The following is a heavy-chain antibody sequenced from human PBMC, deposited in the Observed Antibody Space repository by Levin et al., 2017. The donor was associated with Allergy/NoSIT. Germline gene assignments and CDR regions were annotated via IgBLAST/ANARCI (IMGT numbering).Heavy chain of an antibody. CDR3: ARGSATTYNWNDYPYYFDY. CDR2: ISYDGSNK. V-gene: IGHV3-30-3*01. J-gene: IGHJ4*02. CDR1: GFTFSSYA. D-gene: IGHD1-20*01. Sequence: GGSLRLSCAASGFTFSSYAMHWVRQAPGKGLEWVAVISYDGSNKYYADSVKGRFTISRDNSKNTLYLQMNSLRAEDTAVYYCARGSATTYNWNDYPYYFDYWGQGTLVTVSS.